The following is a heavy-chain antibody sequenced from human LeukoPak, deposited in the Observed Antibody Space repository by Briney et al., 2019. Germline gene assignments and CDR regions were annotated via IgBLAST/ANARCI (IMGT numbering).Heavy chain of an antibody. Sequence: SVKVSCKASGGTFSSYTISWVRQAPGQGLEWMGRIIPILGIANYAQKFQGRVTITADKSTSTAYMELSSLRSEDTAVYYCARSPSGSYYNFDYWGQGTLVTVSS. J-gene: IGHJ4*02. D-gene: IGHD1-26*01. CDR1: GGTFSSYT. CDR3: ARSPSGSYYNFDY. CDR2: IIPILGIA. V-gene: IGHV1-69*02.